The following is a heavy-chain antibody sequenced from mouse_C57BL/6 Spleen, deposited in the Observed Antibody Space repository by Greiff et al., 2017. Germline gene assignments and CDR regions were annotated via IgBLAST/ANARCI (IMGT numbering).Heavy chain of an antibody. D-gene: IGHD2-3*01. J-gene: IGHJ4*01. Sequence: QVTLKESGPGILQPSQTLSLTCSFSGFSLSTFGMGVGWIRQPSGKGLEWLAHIWWDDDKYYNPALKSRLTISKDTSKNQVFLKIANVDTADTATYYCARIAPIYDGYGDYAMDYWGQGTSVTVSS. CDR1: GFSLSTFGMG. V-gene: IGHV8-8*01. CDR2: IWWDDDK. CDR3: ARIAPIYDGYGDYAMDY.